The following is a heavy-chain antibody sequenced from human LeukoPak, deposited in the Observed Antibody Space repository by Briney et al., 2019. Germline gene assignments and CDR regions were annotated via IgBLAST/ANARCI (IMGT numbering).Heavy chain of an antibody. CDR1: GFTVSSNY. CDR3: ARDSSGGYSYGTAIDY. D-gene: IGHD5-18*01. J-gene: IGHJ4*02. CDR2: IYSGGST. Sequence: PGGSLRLSCAASGFTVSSNYMSWVRQAPGKGLEWVSVIYSGGSTYYADSVKGRFTISRDNSKNTLYLQMNSLRAEDTAVYYCARDSSGGYSYGTAIDYWGQGTLVTASS. V-gene: IGHV3-66*02.